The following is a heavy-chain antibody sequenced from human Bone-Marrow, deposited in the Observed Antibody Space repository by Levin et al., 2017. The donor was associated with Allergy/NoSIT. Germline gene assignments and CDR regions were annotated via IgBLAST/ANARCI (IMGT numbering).Heavy chain of an antibody. D-gene: IGHD6-13*01. V-gene: IGHV1-69*13. Sequence: GASVKVSCKASGGTFSNYAINWVRQAPGQGLEWMGGIIPIFGSANYAQKFQGRVTVTADESTSAAYMDLSSLRSEDTAVYYCARSGIASAANYFDDWGQGTLVTVSS. CDR1: GGTFSNYA. J-gene: IGHJ4*02. CDR3: ARSGIASAANYFDD. CDR2: IIPIFGSA.